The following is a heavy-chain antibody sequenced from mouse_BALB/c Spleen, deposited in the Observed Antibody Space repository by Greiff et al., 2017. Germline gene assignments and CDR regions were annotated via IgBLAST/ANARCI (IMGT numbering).Heavy chain of an antibody. CDR2: IDPANGNT. D-gene: IGHD2-14*01. J-gene: IGHJ4*01. CDR3: ARDYRYDGAMDY. Sequence: VQLLQSGAEFVKPGGSVKLSCTASGFTIKDSYMHWVKQTPEKGLEWIGWIDPANGNTKYDPKVQGKVTIPADTSSNTAYLQLSSLASEDTAIDYYARDYRYDGAMDYWGQGTSVTVSS. CDR1: GFTIKDSY. V-gene: IGHV14-3*02.